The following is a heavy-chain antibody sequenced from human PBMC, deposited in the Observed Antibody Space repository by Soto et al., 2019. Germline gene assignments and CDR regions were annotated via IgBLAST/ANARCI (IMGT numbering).Heavy chain of an antibody. CDR3: AKSRGGSSWYEGDS. D-gene: IGHD6-13*01. CDR2: ISYAGDYQ. Sequence: QVQLVESGGGVVQPGRSLRLSCAASGFTFSSYGMHWVRQAPGKGLEWVAVISYAGDYQYYADSVKGRFTISRDNSKNTLYLQMNTLRPEDTAVYFCAKSRGGSSWYEGDSWGQGTLVTASS. V-gene: IGHV3-30*18. J-gene: IGHJ4*02. CDR1: GFTFSSYG.